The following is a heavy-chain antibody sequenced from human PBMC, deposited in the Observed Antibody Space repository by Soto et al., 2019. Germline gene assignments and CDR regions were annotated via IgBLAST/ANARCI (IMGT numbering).Heavy chain of an antibody. Sequence: ESGPTLVNPTQTLTLTCTFSGFSLSSSGMCVSWIRQPPGKALEWLALIDWDDDKYYSTSLKTRLTISKDTSKNQVVLTMTNMDPVDTATYYCARSRIAARPYGMDVWGQGTTVTVSS. J-gene: IGHJ6*02. V-gene: IGHV2-70*01. CDR1: GFSLSSSGMC. CDR2: IDWDDDK. CDR3: ARSRIAARPYGMDV. D-gene: IGHD6-6*01.